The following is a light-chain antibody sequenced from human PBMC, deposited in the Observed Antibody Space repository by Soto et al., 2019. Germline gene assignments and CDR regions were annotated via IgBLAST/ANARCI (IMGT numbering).Light chain of an antibody. CDR1: QSLVFRDGNTY. J-gene: IGKJ3*01. CDR2: KVS. Sequence: DVVMTQSPLSLPVTLGQPASISCRSSQSLVFRDGNTYLNWFQQRPGQSPRRLIYKVSNWDSGVPDRLSGSGSGTDFSLKISRVEGEDVGIYYCMQGTHWSPVTFVPGTKVDIK. V-gene: IGKV2D-30*01. CDR3: MQGTHWSPVT.